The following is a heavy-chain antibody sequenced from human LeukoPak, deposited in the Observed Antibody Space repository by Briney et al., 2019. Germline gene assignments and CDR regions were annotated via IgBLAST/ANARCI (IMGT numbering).Heavy chain of an antibody. J-gene: IGHJ4*02. CDR1: GGSISSYY. Sequence: PSETLSLTCTVSGGSISSYYWSWIRQSPGKGLECIGYIHYTGSTNYNPSLKSRVTISVDSSTNHFSLRLTSVTAADTAIYYCAAMTTVTMYSYFFDSWGQGTLLTVSS. CDR2: IHYTGST. CDR3: AAMTTVTMYSYFFDS. D-gene: IGHD4-17*01. V-gene: IGHV4-59*01.